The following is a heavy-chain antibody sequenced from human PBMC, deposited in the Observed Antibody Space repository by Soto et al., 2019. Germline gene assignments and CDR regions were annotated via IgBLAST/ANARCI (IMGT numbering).Heavy chain of an antibody. CDR2: IYHTGVT. CDR1: GGSISSYY. V-gene: IGHV4-59*01. D-gene: IGHD2-2*01. Sequence: SETLSLTCTVSGGSISSYYWSWIRQPPGKGLEWIGYIYHTGVTNSNPSLRGRLSISIDTAKNQFSLKLSSVTSADTAIYYCARTARVPDFWGPGILVTVP. CDR3: ARTARVPDF. J-gene: IGHJ4*02.